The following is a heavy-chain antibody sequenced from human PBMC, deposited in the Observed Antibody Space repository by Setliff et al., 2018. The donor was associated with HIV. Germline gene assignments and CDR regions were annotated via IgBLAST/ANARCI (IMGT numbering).Heavy chain of an antibody. D-gene: IGHD6-19*01. V-gene: IGHV3-30*03. CDR2: ISYDGGNE. J-gene: IGHJ6*02. CDR3: ARDPYSSGWNEYLSYYSYYNMDV. Sequence: GGSLRLSCAASGFTFSDYGMHWVRQAPGKGLEWVALISYDGGNEYHADSVKGRFTISRDNSKDTLFLQMNSLRPEDAAIYYCARDPYSSGWNEYLSYYSYYNMDVWGQGTTVTVS. CDR1: GFTFSDYG.